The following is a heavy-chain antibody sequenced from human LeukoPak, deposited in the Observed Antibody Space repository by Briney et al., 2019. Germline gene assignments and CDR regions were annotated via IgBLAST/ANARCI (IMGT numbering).Heavy chain of an antibody. CDR1: GFTFSSYE. V-gene: IGHV3-48*03. D-gene: IGHD4-17*01. CDR3: ARVRVTVTTLDY. Sequence: GGSLRLSCAASGFTFSSYEVNWVRQAPGKGLEWVSYISSSGSTMYYADSVKGRFTVSRDNAKNSLFLQMNGLRAEDTAVYYCARVRVTVTTLDYWGQGALVTVSS. J-gene: IGHJ4*02. CDR2: ISSSGSTM.